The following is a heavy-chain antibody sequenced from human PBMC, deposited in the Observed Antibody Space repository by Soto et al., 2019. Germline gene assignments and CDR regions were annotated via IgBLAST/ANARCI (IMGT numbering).Heavy chain of an antibody. CDR2: IYYSGST. CDR3: ARLSIFGVVKLFDY. Sequence: SETLSLTCTVSGGSISSYYWSWIRKPPGKGLEWIGYIYYSGSTNYNPSLKSRVTISVDTSKNQFSLKLSSVTAADTAVYYCARLSIFGVVKLFDYWGQGTLVTVSS. CDR1: GGSISSYY. D-gene: IGHD3-3*01. V-gene: IGHV4-59*01. J-gene: IGHJ4*02.